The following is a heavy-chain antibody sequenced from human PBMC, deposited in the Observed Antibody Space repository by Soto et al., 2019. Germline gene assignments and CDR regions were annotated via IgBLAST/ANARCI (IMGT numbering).Heavy chain of an antibody. D-gene: IGHD2-21*02. Sequence: SETLSLTCTASGGSISSSSYYWGWIRQPPGKRLEWIGGIYSTGSTYYNPSLKSRVTISVDTSKNQFSLRLTSVTAADTAVYYCARPICGGDCFRPYYWYFDLWGRGTLVTVSS. J-gene: IGHJ2*01. CDR1: GGSISSSSYY. CDR2: IYSTGST. V-gene: IGHV4-39*01. CDR3: ARPICGGDCFRPYYWYFDL.